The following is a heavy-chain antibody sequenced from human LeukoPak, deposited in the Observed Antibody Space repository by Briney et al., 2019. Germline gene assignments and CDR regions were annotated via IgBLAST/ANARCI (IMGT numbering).Heavy chain of an antibody. J-gene: IGHJ5*02. Sequence: PSETLSLTCAVSGYSISSTSYWAWIRQPPGKGLEWIGTVYHSGSSYYNPSLKSRVTISVDTSKNQSSLRLSSVTAADTAVYYCARNVVGGWYDPAGEGALVTVSS. CDR3: ARNVVGGWYDP. V-gene: IGHV4-38-2*01. D-gene: IGHD2-21*01. CDR2: VYHSGSS. CDR1: GYSISSTSY.